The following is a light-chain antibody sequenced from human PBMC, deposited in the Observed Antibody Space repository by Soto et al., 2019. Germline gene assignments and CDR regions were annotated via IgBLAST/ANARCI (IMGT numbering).Light chain of an antibody. V-gene: IGKV3-20*01. CDR3: QQYGSAGT. CDR2: GAC. Sequence: EMVFTKSPGTLYLSPGERATLSCRASQSVSNNSLAWYQQKPGQAPRLLIYGACNRATDIPDRFSGSGSGTDFTLTIRSLEPEDFAVDYCQQYGSAGTFGQGTKGEL. CDR1: QSVSNNS. J-gene: IGKJ1*01.